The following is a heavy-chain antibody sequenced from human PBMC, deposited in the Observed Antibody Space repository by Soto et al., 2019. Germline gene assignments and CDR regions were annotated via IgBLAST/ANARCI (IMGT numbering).Heavy chain of an antibody. CDR2: IYYRGNT. CDR3: AASAAQAPKYYYYYYMDV. V-gene: IGHV4-39*01. J-gene: IGHJ6*03. CDR1: GDSINSDKYY. Sequence: SETLSLTCSVSGDSINSDKYYWGWIRQPPGKGLEWIGSIYYRGNTYYNPSLQTRVTISLDKSKSQFSLKLSSVTAADTAVYYSAASAAQAPKYYYYYYMDVWGKGTTVTVSS.